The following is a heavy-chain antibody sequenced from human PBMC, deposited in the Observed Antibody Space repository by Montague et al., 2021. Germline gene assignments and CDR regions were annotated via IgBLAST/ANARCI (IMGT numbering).Heavy chain of an antibody. V-gene: IGHV3-48*02. D-gene: IGHD3-10*01. CDR2: ISGSRTTI. CDR1: GFTFSSYS. J-gene: IGHJ4*02. Sequence: SLRLSCAAPGFTFSSYSMAWVRQAPGKGLEWVSYISGSRTTIYYADSVKGRFAISRDNAKNLLYLQMNSLRDEDTAVYYCSTDCYRGGADYWGQGTLVIVSS. CDR3: STDCYRGGADY.